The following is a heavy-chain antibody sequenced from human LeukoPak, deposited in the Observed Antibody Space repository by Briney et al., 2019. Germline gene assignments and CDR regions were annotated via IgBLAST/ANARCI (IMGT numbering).Heavy chain of an antibody. CDR2: ITADGSTT. Sequence: GGSLRLSCAASGFTFSNFWMHWVRQAPGKGLVWVSRITADGSTTTYADSVKGRFTISRDNAKNTLYLQMNSLRAEDTAVYYCARGTFYYDSSGPDYWGQGTLVTVSS. J-gene: IGHJ4*02. CDR1: GFTFSNFW. D-gene: IGHD3-22*01. CDR3: ARGTFYYDSSGPDY. V-gene: IGHV3-74*01.